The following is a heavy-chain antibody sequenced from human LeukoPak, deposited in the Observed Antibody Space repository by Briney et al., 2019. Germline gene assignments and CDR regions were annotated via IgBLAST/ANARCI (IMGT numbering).Heavy chain of an antibody. J-gene: IGHJ4*02. CDR3: ARSFAGTTGGY. CDR2: INPSGGTT. D-gene: IGHD3-10*01. CDR1: GYSFTAYY. Sequence: ASVKVSCKASGYSFTAYYLHWVRQAPGQGLVWMGMINPSGGTTTYAQNFQGRVTMTRDTSTSTVYMELSSLTSGDTAVYFCARSFAGTTGGYWGQGTLVIVSS. V-gene: IGHV1-46*01.